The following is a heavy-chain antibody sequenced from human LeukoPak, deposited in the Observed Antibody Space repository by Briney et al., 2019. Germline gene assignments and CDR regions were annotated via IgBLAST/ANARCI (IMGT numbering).Heavy chain of an antibody. D-gene: IGHD1-26*01. CDR3: ARGSGSFWY. CDR2: IEQDGSEK. CDR1: GVTFSNYW. Sequence: PGGSLRLSCAASGVTFSNYWMNGVRQARGKGLEWVDNIEQDGSEKYYVDSVKGRFTISRDNAKNSLYLQMNRLRAEDTAVYYCARGSGSFWYWGQGTLVTVSS. V-gene: IGHV3-7*04. J-gene: IGHJ4*02.